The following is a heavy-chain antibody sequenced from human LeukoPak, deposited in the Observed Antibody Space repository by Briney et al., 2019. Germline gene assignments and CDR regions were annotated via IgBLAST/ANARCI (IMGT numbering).Heavy chain of an antibody. J-gene: IGHJ4*02. V-gene: IGHV1-24*01. CDR2: FDPEDGET. CDR3: ATDLGQWLRSAL. Sequence: GASVKVSCKVSGYTLTELSMHWVRRAPGKGLEWMGGFDPEDGETIYAQKFQGRVTMTEDTSTDTAYMELSSLRSEDTAVYYCATDLGQWLRSALWGQGTLVTVSP. CDR1: GYTLTELS. D-gene: IGHD5-12*01.